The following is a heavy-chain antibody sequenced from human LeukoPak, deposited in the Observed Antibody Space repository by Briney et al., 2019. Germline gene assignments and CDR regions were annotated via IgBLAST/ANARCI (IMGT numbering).Heavy chain of an antibody. J-gene: IGHJ6*02. CDR2: ISGSGGST. V-gene: IGHV3-23*01. CDR3: AKDGVAAAGTGPNYYYGMDV. D-gene: IGHD6-13*01. CDR1: GFTFSSYW. Sequence: PGGSLRLSCAASGFTFSSYWMSWVRQAPGKGLEWVSAISGSGGSTYYADSVKGRFTISRDNSKNTLYLQMNSLRAEDTAVYYCAKDGVAAAGTGPNYYYGMDVWGQGTTVTVSS.